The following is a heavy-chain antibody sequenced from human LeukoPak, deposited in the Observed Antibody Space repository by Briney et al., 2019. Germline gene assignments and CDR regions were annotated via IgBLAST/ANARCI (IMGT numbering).Heavy chain of an antibody. CDR3: ARGYCSGGSCSHGMDV. V-gene: IGHV3-66*01. D-gene: IGHD2-15*01. Sequence: GGSLRLSCAASGFSLSTNYMSWVRQAPGKGLEWVSVIFAGDRTYYPDSVKGRFTISRDNAKSSLYLQMNSLRAEDTAVYYCARGYCSGGSCSHGMDVWGQGTTVTVSS. J-gene: IGHJ6*02. CDR2: IFAGDRT. CDR1: GFSLSTNY.